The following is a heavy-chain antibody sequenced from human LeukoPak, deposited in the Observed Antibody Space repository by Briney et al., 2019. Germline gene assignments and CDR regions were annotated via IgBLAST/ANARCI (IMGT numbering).Heavy chain of an antibody. D-gene: IGHD6-19*01. CDR1: GGSISSGSYY. V-gene: IGHV4-61*01. J-gene: IGHJ4*02. Sequence: SETLSLTCTVSGGSISSGSYYWSWIRQPPGKGLEWIGYIYYSGSTNYNPSLKSRVTISVDTSKNQFSLKLSSVTAADTAVYYCARTYSSGWYHADYWGQGTLVTVSS. CDR2: IYYSGST. CDR3: ARTYSSGWYHADY.